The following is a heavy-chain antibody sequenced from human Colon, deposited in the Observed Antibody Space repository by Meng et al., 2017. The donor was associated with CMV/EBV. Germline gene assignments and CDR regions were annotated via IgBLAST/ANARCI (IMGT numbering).Heavy chain of an antibody. V-gene: IGHV3-9*01. D-gene: IGHD1-26*01. CDR2: ITWNSAGV. CDR1: GFTFDDYA. J-gene: IGHJ4*02. Sequence: SLRLSCAASGFTFDDYAMHWVRQAPGKGLEWVSGITWNSAGVRYADSVKGRFTISRDNAKSFLYLEMNSLRSDDTALYYCTKDRSGSYYEFDFWGRGTLVTVSS. CDR3: TKDRSGSYYEFDF.